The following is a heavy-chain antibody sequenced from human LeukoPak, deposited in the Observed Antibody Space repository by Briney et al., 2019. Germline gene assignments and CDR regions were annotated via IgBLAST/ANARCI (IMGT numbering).Heavy chain of an antibody. CDR1: GFTFSSYG. CDR3: TRVTTDYYYYYYMDV. D-gene: IGHD4-11*01. J-gene: IGHJ6*03. V-gene: IGHV3-49*04. CDR2: IRSKAYGGTT. Sequence: GGSLRLSCAASGFTFSSYGMHWVRQAPGKGLEWVGFIRSKAYGGTTEYAASVKGRFTISRDDSKSIAYLQMNSLKTEDTAVYYCTRVTTDYYYYYYMDVWGKGTTVTVSS.